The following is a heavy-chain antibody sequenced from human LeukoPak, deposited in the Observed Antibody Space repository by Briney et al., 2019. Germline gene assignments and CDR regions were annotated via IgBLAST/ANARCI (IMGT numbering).Heavy chain of an antibody. CDR2: ISGDSSYI. CDR3: ARDWTYSSSWNSFDY. Sequence: GGFLRLSCAASGFTFSNYRMNWVRQAPGKGLEWVSSISGDSSYIYYADSVKGRFTISRDNAKNSLYLQMNSLRAEDTAVYYCARDWTYSSSWNSFDYWGQGTLVTVSS. V-gene: IGHV3-21*01. D-gene: IGHD6-13*01. J-gene: IGHJ4*02. CDR1: GFTFSNYR.